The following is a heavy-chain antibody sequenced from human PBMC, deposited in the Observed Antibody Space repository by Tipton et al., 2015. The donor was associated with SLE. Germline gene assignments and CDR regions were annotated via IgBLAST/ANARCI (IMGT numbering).Heavy chain of an antibody. V-gene: IGHV1-8*01. D-gene: IGHD3-3*01. CDR3: ATGVEWWPHYMDV. CDR2: MNPSYGNT. Sequence: QVQLVQSGAEVKKPGSSVKVSCRASGGTFSGYAISWVRQAPGQGLEWMGWMNPSYGNTAYAQKFQGRVTLSRDTSTNTAYMELSSLRSEDTAVYYCATGVEWWPHYMDVWGKGTTVTVSS. J-gene: IGHJ6*03. CDR1: GGTFSGYA.